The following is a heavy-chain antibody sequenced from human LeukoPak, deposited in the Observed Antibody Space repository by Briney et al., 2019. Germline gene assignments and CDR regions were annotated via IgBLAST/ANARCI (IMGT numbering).Heavy chain of an antibody. J-gene: IGHJ4*02. Sequence: GGSLRLSCAASRFTFSDYYMVWIRQAPGKGLEWISYISNSGNYANYADSVKGRFTISRDNAKDSLSLQMNSLRPDDTAVYYCARADRTSWFDYWGQGILVTVS. CDR1: RFTFSDYY. CDR2: ISNSGNYA. D-gene: IGHD2-2*01. V-gene: IGHV3-11*05. CDR3: ARADRTSWFDY.